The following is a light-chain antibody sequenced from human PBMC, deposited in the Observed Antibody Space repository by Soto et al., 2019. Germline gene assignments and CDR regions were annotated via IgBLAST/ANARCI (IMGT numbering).Light chain of an antibody. CDR3: QQYNSYSVT. CDR1: QTISSW. J-gene: IGKJ4*01. CDR2: DSS. V-gene: IGKV1-5*01. Sequence: DIQITQFPSTLSASVGDRVTITCRASQTISSWLAWYQQKPGKAPKLLIYDSSILESGVPSRFSGSGSGTEFTLTISSLQPDDFATYYCQQYNSYSVTFGGGTKVDIK.